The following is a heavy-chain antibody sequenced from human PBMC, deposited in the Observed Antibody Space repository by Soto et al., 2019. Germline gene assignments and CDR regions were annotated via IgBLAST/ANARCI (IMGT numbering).Heavy chain of an antibody. V-gene: IGHV3-23*01. CDR3: ARGGGYCTPTSCAIDS. D-gene: IGHD2-8*01. Sequence: GGSLRLSCAASGFTLNNYAMHWVRQAAGKGLEWVSRVSLTGDRTNYAGSVKGRFTVSRDNFKNTLYLEMDSLRPEDTAIYYCARGGGYCTPTSCAIDSWGRGTPVTVSS. CDR1: GFTLNNYA. J-gene: IGHJ4*02. CDR2: VSLTGDRT.